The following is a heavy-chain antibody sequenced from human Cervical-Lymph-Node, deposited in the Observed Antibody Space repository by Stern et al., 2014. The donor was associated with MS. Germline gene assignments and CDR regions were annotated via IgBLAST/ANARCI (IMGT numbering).Heavy chain of an antibody. V-gene: IGHV4-59*07. D-gene: IGHD3-10*02. CDR3: TRVFGGFADY. CDR2: VHYRGSP. J-gene: IGHJ4*02. Sequence: QVQLVESGPGLVKPSDTLSLICTVTGDSISSYFWGWLRQPPGKGLEWIGNVHYRGSPNYNPSLKSRVAISFDTSKTQFSLSLTSVTAADTAVYFCTRVFGGFADYWGQGTLVTVSS. CDR1: GDSISSYF.